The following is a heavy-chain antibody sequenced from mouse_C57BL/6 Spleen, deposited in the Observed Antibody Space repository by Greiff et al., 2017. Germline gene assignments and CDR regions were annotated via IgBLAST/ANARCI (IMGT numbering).Heavy chain of an antibody. CDR1: GYTFTDYE. J-gene: IGHJ3*01. Sequence: QVQLKQSGAELVRPGASVTLSCKASGYTFTDYEMHWVKQTPVHGLEWIGAIDPETGGTAYNQKFKGKAILTADKSSSTAYMELRSLTSEDSAVYYCTRSLLWLRRGFAYWGQGTLVTVSA. V-gene: IGHV1-15*01. CDR3: TRSLLWLRRGFAY. CDR2: IDPETGGT. D-gene: IGHD2-2*01.